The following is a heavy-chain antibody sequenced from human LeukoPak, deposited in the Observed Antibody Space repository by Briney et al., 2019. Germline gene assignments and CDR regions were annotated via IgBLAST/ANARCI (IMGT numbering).Heavy chain of an antibody. CDR3: VRSGVATIKELFDY. Sequence: SQTLSLTCTVSGGSISSGGYYWSWIRQPPGKGLEWIGYIYHSGSTYYNPSLKSRVTISVDRSKNQFSLKLSSVTAADTAVYYCVRSGVATIKELFDYWGQGTLVTVSS. V-gene: IGHV4-30-2*01. J-gene: IGHJ4*02. D-gene: IGHD5-12*01. CDR1: GGSISSGGYY. CDR2: IYHSGST.